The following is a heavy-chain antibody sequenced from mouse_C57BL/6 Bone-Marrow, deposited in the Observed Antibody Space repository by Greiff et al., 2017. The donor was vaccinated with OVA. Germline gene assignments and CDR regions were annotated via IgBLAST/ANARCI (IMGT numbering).Heavy chain of an antibody. CDR1: GYSFTGYY. D-gene: IGHD1-1*01. V-gene: IGHV1-42*01. CDR2: INPSTGGT. Sequence: VQLQQSGPELVKPGASVKISCKASGYSFTGYYMNWVKQSPEKSLEWIGEINPSTGGTTYNQKFKAKATLTVDKSSSTAYMQLKRLTSEDSAVYYCARSGYYYGSSWFAYWGQGTLVTVSA. CDR3: ARSGYYYGSSWFAY. J-gene: IGHJ3*01.